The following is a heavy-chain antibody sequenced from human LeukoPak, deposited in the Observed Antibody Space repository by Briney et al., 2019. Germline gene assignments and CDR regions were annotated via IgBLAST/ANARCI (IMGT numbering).Heavy chain of an antibody. CDR2: IIPILGIA. CDR1: GGTFSSYA. D-gene: IGHD2-2*02. Sequence: SVKVSCKASGGTFSSYAISWVRQAPGQGLEWMGRIIPILGIANYAQKFQGRVTITADKSMSTAYMELSSLRSEDTAVYYCAREIVVVPAAIRRYFDYWGQGTLVTVSS. CDR3: AREIVVVPAAIRRYFDY. V-gene: IGHV1-69*04. J-gene: IGHJ4*02.